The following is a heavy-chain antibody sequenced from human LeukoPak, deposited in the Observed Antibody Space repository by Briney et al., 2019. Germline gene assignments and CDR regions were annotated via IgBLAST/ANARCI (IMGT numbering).Heavy chain of an antibody. CDR3: AKGVPFRYYFDY. CDR1: GFTFSDYY. J-gene: IGHJ4*02. CDR2: ISSSSSYT. Sequence: GGSLRLSCAASGFTFSDYYMSWIRQAPGKGLEWVSYISSSSSYTNYADSVKGRFTISRDNSKNTLYLQMNSLRAEDTAVYYCAKGVPFRYYFDYWGQGTLVTVSS. D-gene: IGHD2-2*01. V-gene: IGHV3-11*06.